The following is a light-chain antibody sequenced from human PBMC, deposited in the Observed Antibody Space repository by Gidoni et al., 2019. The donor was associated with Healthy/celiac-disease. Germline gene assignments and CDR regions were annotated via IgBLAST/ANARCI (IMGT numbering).Light chain of an antibody. CDR3: NSRDSSGNHPVVV. CDR1: SLRSYD. Sequence: SSELTQDPAVSVAVGQTVRITCQGDSLRSYDASWYQQKPGQAPVLVIYGKNNRPSGIPDRFSGSSSGNTASLTITGAQAEDEADYYCNSRDSSGNHPVVVFGGGTKLTVL. CDR2: GKN. J-gene: IGLJ2*01. V-gene: IGLV3-19*01.